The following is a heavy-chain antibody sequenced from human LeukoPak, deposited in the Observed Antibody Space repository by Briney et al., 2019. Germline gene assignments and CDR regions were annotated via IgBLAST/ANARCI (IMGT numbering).Heavy chain of an antibody. CDR3: ARHKDYYYSYMDV. J-gene: IGHJ6*03. CDR2: IYYSGST. V-gene: IGHV4-39*01. Sequence: KPSETLSLTCTVSGGSISSYYWGWIRQPPGKGLEWIGTIYYSGSTYYNPSLTSRVTISVDTSKDQFSLKLSSVTAADTAVYYCARHKDYYYSYMDVWGKGTTVTISS. CDR1: GGSISSYY.